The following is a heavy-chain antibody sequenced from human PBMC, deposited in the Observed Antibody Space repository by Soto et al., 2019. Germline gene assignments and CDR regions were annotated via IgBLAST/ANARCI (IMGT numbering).Heavy chain of an antibody. V-gene: IGHV3-66*01. CDR3: ARDSRSVVVVAATRNYYYYMDV. Sequence: GGSLRPSCAASGFTVSSNYMSWVRQAPGKGLEWVSVIYSGGSTYYADSVKGRFTISRDNSKNTLYLQMNSLRAEDTAVYYCARDSRSVVVVAATRNYYYYMDVWGKGTTVTVSS. D-gene: IGHD2-15*01. CDR1: GFTVSSNY. CDR2: IYSGGST. J-gene: IGHJ6*03.